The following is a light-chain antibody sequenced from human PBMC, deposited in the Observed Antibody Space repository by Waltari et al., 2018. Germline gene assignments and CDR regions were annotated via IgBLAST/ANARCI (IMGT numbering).Light chain of an antibody. Sequence: QSVLTQPPSASGTPGQRVTISCSGGRSNIGNNYVFWYPQFPGTAPKLLIYRIYQRPSGVPDRFSGSKSGTSASLAISGLRSEDEADYYCAAWDDSLSVWVFGGGTKLTVL. CDR2: RIY. J-gene: IGLJ3*02. CDR3: AAWDDSLSVWV. CDR1: RSNIGNNY. V-gene: IGLV1-47*01.